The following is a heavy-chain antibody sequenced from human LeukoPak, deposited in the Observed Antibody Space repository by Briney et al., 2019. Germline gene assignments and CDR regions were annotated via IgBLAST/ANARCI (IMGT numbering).Heavy chain of an antibody. CDR1: GGTFSRSG. CDR3: ARDAAIFDSSGYYSLW. J-gene: IGHJ4*02. D-gene: IGHD3-22*01. Sequence: ASVKVSCKASGGTFSRSGISWVRQAPGQGLEWMGGITPMFGTANYAQKFQGRVTITADESTSTAYLELTSLRSEDTAIYYCARDAAIFDSSGYYSLWWGQGALVTVSS. V-gene: IGHV1-69*13. CDR2: ITPMFGTA.